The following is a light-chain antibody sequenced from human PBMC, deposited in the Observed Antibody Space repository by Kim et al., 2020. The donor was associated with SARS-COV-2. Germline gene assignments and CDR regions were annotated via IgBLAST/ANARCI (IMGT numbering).Light chain of an antibody. Sequence: SYELTQPPSVSVAPGKTARITCGGNNIGSKSVHWYQQKPGQAPVLVVYDDSDRPSGIHERFSGSNSGNTATLTISRVEAGDEADYYCQVWDRGVVFGGGTQLTVL. CDR3: QVWDRGVV. CDR1: NIGSKS. J-gene: IGLJ2*01. V-gene: IGLV3-21*03. CDR2: DDS.